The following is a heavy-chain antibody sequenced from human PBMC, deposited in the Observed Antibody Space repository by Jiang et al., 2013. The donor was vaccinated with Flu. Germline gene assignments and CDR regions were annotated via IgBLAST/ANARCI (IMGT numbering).Heavy chain of an antibody. CDR3: ARVDRGARFDS. D-gene: IGHD1-26*01. J-gene: IGHJ4*02. CDR1: GFTLSGFW. CDR2: IYIDDWTT. V-gene: IGHV3-74*02. Sequence: EVQLVESGGGLVQPGGSLRLSYVASGFTLSGFWIHWVRQVPGKGLVWVARIYIDDWTTNYADSVKGRFTISGDSAKNTVYLQMNSLSVEDTALYYCARVDRGARFDSWGRGSLVTVSS.